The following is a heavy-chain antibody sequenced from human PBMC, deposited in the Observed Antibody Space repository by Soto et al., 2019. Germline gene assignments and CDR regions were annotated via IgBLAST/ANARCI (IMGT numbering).Heavy chain of an antibody. CDR3: ARDPHVLRFLEWLFDY. J-gene: IGHJ4*02. CDR2: INPNSGGT. D-gene: IGHD3-3*01. CDR1: GYTFTGYY. Sequence: ASVKVSCKASGYTFTGYYMHWVRQAPGQGLEWMGWINPNSGGTNYAQKFQGRVTMTRDTSISTAYMELSRLRSDDTAVYYCARDPHVLRFLEWLFDYWGQGTLVTVSS. V-gene: IGHV1-2*02.